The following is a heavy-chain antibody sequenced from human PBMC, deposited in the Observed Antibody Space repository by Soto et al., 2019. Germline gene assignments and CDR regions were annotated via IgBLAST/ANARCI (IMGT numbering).Heavy chain of an antibody. CDR3: TRHDCISSSCYYYYYYSMDV. CDR2: IIPIFDTA. Sequence: QVQLVQSGAEVKKPGSSVKVSCKTSGGTFSSYAISWVRQAPGQGLEWMGGIIPIFDTANYAQKSQGRVTMTADESTSTAYMELASLRSEDTAVYYCTRHDCISSSCYYYYYYSMDVWGQGTTVTVSS. CDR1: GGTFSSYA. V-gene: IGHV1-69*12. J-gene: IGHJ6*02. D-gene: IGHD2-2*01.